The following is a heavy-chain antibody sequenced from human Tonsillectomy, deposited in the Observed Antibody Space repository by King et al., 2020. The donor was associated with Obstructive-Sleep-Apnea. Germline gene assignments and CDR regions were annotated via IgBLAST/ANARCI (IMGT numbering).Heavy chain of an antibody. CDR1: GGSISSSSYY. D-gene: IGHD1-26*01. Sequence: QLQESGPGLVKPSETLSLTCTVSGGSISSSSYYWGWIRQPPGKGLEWIGSIYYSGSTYYNPSLKSRVTISVDTSKNQFSLKLSSVTAADTAVYYCARDSGSSGYTDYWGQGTLVTVSS. CDR3: ARDSGSSGYTDY. CDR2: IYYSGST. V-gene: IGHV4-39*07. J-gene: IGHJ4*02.